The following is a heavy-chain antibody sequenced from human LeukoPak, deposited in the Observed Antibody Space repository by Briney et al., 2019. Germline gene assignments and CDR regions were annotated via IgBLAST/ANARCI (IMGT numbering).Heavy chain of an antibody. J-gene: IGHJ5*02. CDR1: GFTFSSYS. Sequence: GGSLRLSCAASGFTFSSYSMNWVRQAPGKGLEWVSSISSSSSYIYYADSVKGRFTISRDNAKNSLYLQINSLRAEDTAVYYCAKALGYCSSTKCYNWFDPWGQGTLVTVSS. V-gene: IGHV3-21*04. CDR3: AKALGYCSSTKCYNWFDP. CDR2: ISSSSSYI. D-gene: IGHD2-2*01.